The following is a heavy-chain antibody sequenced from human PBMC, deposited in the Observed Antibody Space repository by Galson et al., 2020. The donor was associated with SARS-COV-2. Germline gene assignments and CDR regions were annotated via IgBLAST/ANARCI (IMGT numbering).Heavy chain of an antibody. D-gene: IGHD1-26*01. V-gene: IGHV1-2*06. J-gene: IGHJ4*02. CDR1: GYTFTDYY. CDR3: ARERGGSYYGDFGY. Sequence: ASVKVSCKASGYTFTDYYMHWVRQAPGQGLEWMGRISPNSGGTNFAQKFQGRVTMTRDTSITTAYMELSRLSSDDTAVYYCARERGGSYYGDFGYWGQGTLVTVSS. CDR2: ISPNSGGT.